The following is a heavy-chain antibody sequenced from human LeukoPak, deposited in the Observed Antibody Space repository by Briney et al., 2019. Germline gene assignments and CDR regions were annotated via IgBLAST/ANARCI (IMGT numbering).Heavy chain of an antibody. CDR3: ARPRGYSGYDP. V-gene: IGHV4-34*01. Sequence: PSETLSLTCAVYGGSFSGYYWSWIRQPPGKGLEWIGEINHSGSTNYNPSLKSRVTISVDTSKNQFSLKLSSVTAADTAVYYCARPRGYSGYDPWGQGTLVTVSS. CDR1: GGSFSGYY. CDR2: INHSGST. D-gene: IGHD5-12*01. J-gene: IGHJ5*02.